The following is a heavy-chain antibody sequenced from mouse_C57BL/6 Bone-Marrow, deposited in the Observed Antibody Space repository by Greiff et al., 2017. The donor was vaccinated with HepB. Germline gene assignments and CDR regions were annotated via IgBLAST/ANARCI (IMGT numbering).Heavy chain of an antibody. D-gene: IGHD2-12*01. Sequence: VQLKESGTVLARPGASVKMSCKTSGYTFTSYWMHWVKQRPGQGLEWIGAIYPGNSDNSYNQKFKGKAKLTAVTSSSTAYMALSSLTNEDSAVYDSTRRANYTNDRDYWGQGTTLTVSS. CDR1: GYTFTSYW. CDR2: IYPGNSDN. V-gene: IGHV1-5*01. CDR3: TRRANYTNDRDY. J-gene: IGHJ2*01.